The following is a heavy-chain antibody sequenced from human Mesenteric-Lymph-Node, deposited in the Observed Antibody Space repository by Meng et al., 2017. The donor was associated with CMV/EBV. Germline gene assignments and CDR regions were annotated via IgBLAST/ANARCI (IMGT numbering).Heavy chain of an antibody. Sequence: GGSLRLSCAASGFTFDDYGMSWVRQAPGKGLEWVSAINWNGGSTHYADSVRGRFTISRDNAKNSLYLQMSSLRAEDTALYYCARDKDDCSSTSCHVWFDPWGQGTLVTVSS. V-gene: IGHV3-20*04. D-gene: IGHD2-2*01. CDR1: GFTFDDYG. CDR2: INWNGGST. CDR3: ARDKDDCSSTSCHVWFDP. J-gene: IGHJ5*02.